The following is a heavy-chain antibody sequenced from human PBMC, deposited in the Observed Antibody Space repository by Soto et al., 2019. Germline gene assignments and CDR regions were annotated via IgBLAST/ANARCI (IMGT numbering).Heavy chain of an antibody. CDR2: IIPIFGTA. CDR1: GGTFSSYA. D-gene: IGHD2-2*01. V-gene: IGHV1-69*06. CDR3: ARALGYCSSTSCSRYYYYGMDV. Sequence: SVKVSCKASGGTFSSYAISWVRQAPAQGLEWMGGIIPIFGTANYAQKFQGRVTITADKSTSTAYMELSSLRSEDTAVYYCARALGYCSSTSCSRYYYYGMDVWGQGTTVTVS. J-gene: IGHJ6*02.